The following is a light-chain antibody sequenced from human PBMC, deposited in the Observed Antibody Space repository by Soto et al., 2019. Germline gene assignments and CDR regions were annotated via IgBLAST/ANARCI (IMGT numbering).Light chain of an antibody. CDR1: QSVSSN. Sequence: EIVMTQSAATLSVSAGERATLSCRASQSVSSNLAWYQQKPGQAPRLLIYGASTRATGVPAKFSGSGSGTEFTLTISSLQSEDFAVYYCQPYNNWPLTFGGGTKVDIK. J-gene: IGKJ4*01. CDR2: GAS. CDR3: QPYNNWPLT. V-gene: IGKV3-15*01.